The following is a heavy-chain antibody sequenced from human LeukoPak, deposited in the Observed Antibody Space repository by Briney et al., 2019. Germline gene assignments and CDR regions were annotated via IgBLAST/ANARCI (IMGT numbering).Heavy chain of an antibody. V-gene: IGHV1-8*02. D-gene: IGHD2-15*01. CDR3: ARVPSLGYCSGGSCYKSFDNFQH. Sequence: GASVKVSCKASGYTFTSYYMHWVRQATGQGLEWMGWMNPNSGNTGYAQKFQGRVTMTRNTSISTAYMELSSLRSEDTAVYYCARVPSLGYCSGGSCYKSFDNFQHWGQGTLVTVSS. CDR2: MNPNSGNT. J-gene: IGHJ1*01. CDR1: GYTFTSYY.